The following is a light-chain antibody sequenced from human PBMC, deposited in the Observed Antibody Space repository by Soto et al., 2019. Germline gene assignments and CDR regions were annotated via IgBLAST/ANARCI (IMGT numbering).Light chain of an antibody. J-gene: IGKJ3*01. V-gene: IGKV1-12*01. CDR2: AAT. CDR3: QQVDNFTLT. Sequence: IQMTQFPSSVSASVGDRVTITCRASQDVRTWLAWYQQRPGKAPKVLIHAATILQSGVPSRFSGSGAGTDFTLTINNLQPDDFATYYCQQVDNFTLTFGPGTKGD. CDR1: QDVRTW.